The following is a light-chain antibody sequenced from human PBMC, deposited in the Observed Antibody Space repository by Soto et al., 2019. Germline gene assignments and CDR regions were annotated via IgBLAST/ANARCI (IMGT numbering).Light chain of an antibody. CDR3: QQGYT. CDR1: QSLAGRY. J-gene: IGKJ3*01. Sequence: EIVLTQSPGTLSLSPGERATLSCRPSQSLAGRYLAWYQQKPGQAPRLLIYGASSRATDIPDRFSGSGSGTDFTLTITRLEPDDYAVYFCQQGYTFGPGTKVDIK. V-gene: IGKV3-20*01. CDR2: GAS.